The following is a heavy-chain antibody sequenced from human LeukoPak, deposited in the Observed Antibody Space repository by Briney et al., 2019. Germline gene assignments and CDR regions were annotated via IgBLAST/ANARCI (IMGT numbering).Heavy chain of an antibody. CDR1: GFTFSRYA. D-gene: IGHD3-22*01. V-gene: IGHV3-23*01. Sequence: GGSLRLSCAASGFTFSRYAMSWVCQAPGKGLEWVSSISGSGGSPYYADSVKGRFTVSGDTSKNTLYLQMNSLRAEDTAVYYCARDPYYYDSSGYYRNYYFDYWGQGTLVTVSS. J-gene: IGHJ4*02. CDR3: ARDPYYYDSSGYYRNYYFDY. CDR2: ISGSGGSP.